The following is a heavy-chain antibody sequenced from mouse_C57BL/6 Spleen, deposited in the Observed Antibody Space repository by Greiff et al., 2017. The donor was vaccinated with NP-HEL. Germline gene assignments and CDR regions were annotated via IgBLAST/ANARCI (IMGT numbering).Heavy chain of an antibody. CDR1: GFTFSSYA. J-gene: IGHJ1*03. CDR2: ISSGGDYI. CDR3: TGTTVVAEGYFDV. D-gene: IGHD1-1*01. Sequence: EVQLVESGEGLVKPGGSLKLSCAASGFTFSSYAMSWVRQTPEKRLEWVAYISSGGDYIYYADTVKGRFTISRDNARNTLYLQMSSLKSEDTAMYYCTGTTVVAEGYFDVWGTGTTVTVSS. V-gene: IGHV5-9-1*02.